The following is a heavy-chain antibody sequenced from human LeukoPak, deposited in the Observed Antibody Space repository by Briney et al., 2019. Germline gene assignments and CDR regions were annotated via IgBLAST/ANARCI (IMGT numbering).Heavy chain of an antibody. D-gene: IGHD3-10*01. V-gene: IGHV4-59*01. J-gene: IGHJ6*03. CDR2: IYYSGST. Sequence: SETLSLTCAVYGGSFSDFYWSWIRQPPGKGLEWIGYIYYSGSTNYNPSLKSRVTISVDRTKNHFSLKLSSVTAADTAVYYCARTTEEYYGSGKSRKYYSYYYYMDVWGKGTTVTVSS. CDR3: ARTTEEYYGSGKSRKYYSYYYYMDV. CDR1: GGSFSDFY.